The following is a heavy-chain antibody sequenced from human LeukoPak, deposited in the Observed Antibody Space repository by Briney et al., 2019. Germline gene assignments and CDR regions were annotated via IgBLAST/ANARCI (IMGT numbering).Heavy chain of an antibody. Sequence: SETLSLTCTVSGGSISSYYWSWIPLPPGKGLEWIGYLSKSGNTNYSPSLKSRVTIFGDTSKNQFFLKLSSVTAADTAVYYCARARYVNSFYAFDIWGQGTLVTVSS. J-gene: IGHJ3*02. D-gene: IGHD3-9*01. V-gene: IGHV4-59*01. CDR1: GGSISSYY. CDR2: LSKSGNT. CDR3: ARARYVNSFYAFDI.